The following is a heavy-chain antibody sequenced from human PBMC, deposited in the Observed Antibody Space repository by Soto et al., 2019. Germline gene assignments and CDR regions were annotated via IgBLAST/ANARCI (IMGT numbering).Heavy chain of an antibody. CDR1: VDSVSSNSAA. J-gene: IGHJ4*02. Sequence: SQTLSLPFAISVDSVSSNSAAWNWIRQSPSRGLEWLGRTYYRSKWYNDYGVSVKSRITINPDTSKNQFSLQLNSVTPEDTAVYYCARGETTVTLVFDYWGQGTLVTVSS. V-gene: IGHV6-1*01. CDR2: TYYRSKWYN. D-gene: IGHD4-17*01. CDR3: ARGETTVTLVFDY.